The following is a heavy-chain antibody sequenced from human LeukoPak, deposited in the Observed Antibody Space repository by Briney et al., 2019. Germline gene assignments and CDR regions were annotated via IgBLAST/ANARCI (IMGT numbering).Heavy chain of an antibody. J-gene: IGHJ4*02. V-gene: IGHV4-59*01. CDR3: ARSRGQSDSWPPLDN. Sequence: SETLSLTCTVSGGSINNFSWSWIRQPPGKGLEWIANINYSGRTNYNPSLKSRVTISVDTSKNQFSLKLSSVTAADTAMYYCARSRGQSDSWPPLDNWGQGTLVTVSS. D-gene: IGHD6-13*01. CDR2: INYSGRT. CDR1: GGSINNFS.